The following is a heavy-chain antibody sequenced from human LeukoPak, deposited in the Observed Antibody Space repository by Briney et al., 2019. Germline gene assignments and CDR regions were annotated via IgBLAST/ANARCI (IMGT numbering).Heavy chain of an antibody. CDR2: ISGSGGST. Sequence: PGGSLRLSCAASGFTFSSYAMSWVRQAPGKGLEWVSAISGSGGSTYYANSVKGRFTISRDNSKNTLYLQMNSLRADDTGVYYCAKDRYGDYSFDYWGQGTLVSVS. CDR3: AKDRYGDYSFDY. V-gene: IGHV3-23*01. J-gene: IGHJ4*02. D-gene: IGHD4-17*01. CDR1: GFTFSSYA.